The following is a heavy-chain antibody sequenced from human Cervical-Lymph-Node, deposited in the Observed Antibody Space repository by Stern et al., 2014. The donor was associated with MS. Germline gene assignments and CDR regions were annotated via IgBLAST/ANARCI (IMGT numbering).Heavy chain of an antibody. CDR3: AGRCSRRIDAFDI. Sequence: EVQLVESGGEVKKPGESLRISCKGSGYSFTSHWIRWVRQTPGKGLEWMGRIDPSDSYTNSRRAVQGHGTISADKSISTAYLQWSSLKASDTAMYYCAGRCSRRIDAFDIWGQGTMVTVSS. CDR1: GYSFTSHW. J-gene: IGHJ3*02. D-gene: IGHD2-15*01. CDR2: IDPSDSYT. V-gene: IGHV5-10-1*01.